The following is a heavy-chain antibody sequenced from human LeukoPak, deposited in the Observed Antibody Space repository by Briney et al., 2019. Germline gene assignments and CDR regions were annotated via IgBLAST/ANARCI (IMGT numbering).Heavy chain of an antibody. D-gene: IGHD2/OR15-2a*01. CDR2: ISYDGSNK. V-gene: IGHV3-30*04. Sequence: GRSLRLSCAASGFTFSSYAMHWVRQAPGKGLEWVALISYDGSNKYYADSVKGRFTISRDNAKNSLYLQMNSLRAEDTAVYYCARGPLQYFRITGTYLYYFDYWGQGTLVTVSS. CDR1: GFTFSSYA. J-gene: IGHJ4*02. CDR3: ARGPLQYFRITGTYLYYFDY.